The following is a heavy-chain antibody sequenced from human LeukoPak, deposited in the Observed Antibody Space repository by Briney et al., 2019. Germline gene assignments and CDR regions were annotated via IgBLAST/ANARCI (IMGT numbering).Heavy chain of an antibody. V-gene: IGHV1-58*02. Sequence: GASVKVSCKASGFTFTSSAMQWVRQARGQRLEWIGWIVVGSGNTNYAQKFQERVTITRDMSTSTAYMELSSLRSEDTAVYYCAAGHDYDSSGYYVAFDIWGQGTMVTVSS. J-gene: IGHJ3*02. CDR2: IVVGSGNT. D-gene: IGHD3-22*01. CDR1: GFTFTSSA. CDR3: AAGHDYDSSGYYVAFDI.